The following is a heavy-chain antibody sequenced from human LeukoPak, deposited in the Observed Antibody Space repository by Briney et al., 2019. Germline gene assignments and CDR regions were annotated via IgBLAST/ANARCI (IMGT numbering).Heavy chain of an antibody. J-gene: IGHJ3*02. D-gene: IGHD3-3*01. CDR1: GGSISSGGYY. CDR3: ARDSFFGAFDI. Sequence: SQTLSLTCTVSGGSISSGGYYWSWIRQPPGKGLEWIGYIYHSGSTYYNPSLKSRVTISVDRSKNQFSLKLSSVTAADTAVYYCARDSFFGAFDIWGQGTMVTVSS. V-gene: IGHV4-30-2*01. CDR2: IYHSGST.